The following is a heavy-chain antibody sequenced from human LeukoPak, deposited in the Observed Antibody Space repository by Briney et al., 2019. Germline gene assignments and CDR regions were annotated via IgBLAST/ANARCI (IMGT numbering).Heavy chain of an antibody. V-gene: IGHV3-23*01. CDR2: ISGSGGST. CDR3: ARLPSKMATIYFDY. Sequence: GGSLRLSCAASGLTFSSYAMSWVRQAPGKGLEWVSAISGSGGSTYYADSVKGRFTISRDNSKNTLYLQMNSLRAEDTAVYYCARLPSKMATIYFDYWGQGTLVTVSS. CDR1: GLTFSSYA. J-gene: IGHJ4*02. D-gene: IGHD5-24*01.